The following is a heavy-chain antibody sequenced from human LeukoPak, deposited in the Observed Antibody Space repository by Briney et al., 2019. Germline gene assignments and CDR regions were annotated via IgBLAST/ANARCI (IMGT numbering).Heavy chain of an antibody. CDR3: ARGLSGSGSYYIRLYYYYYMDV. V-gene: IGHV1-8*01. Sequence: GASVKVSCKASGYTFTSYDINWVRQATGQGLEWMGWMNPNSGNTGYAQKFQGRVTMTRNTSISTAYMELSSLRSEDTAVYYCARGLSGSGSYYIRLYYYYYMDVWGKGTTVTISS. D-gene: IGHD3-10*01. CDR2: MNPNSGNT. J-gene: IGHJ6*03. CDR1: GYTFTSYD.